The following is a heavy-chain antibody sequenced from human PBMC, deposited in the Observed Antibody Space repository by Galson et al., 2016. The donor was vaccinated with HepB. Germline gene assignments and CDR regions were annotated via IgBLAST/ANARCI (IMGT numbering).Heavy chain of an antibody. CDR1: GFTFNDYT. CDR3: AKGVTGYDNPFQGWCDP. Sequence: SLRLSCAASGFTFNDYTMHWLRQVPGKGLEWIGPISRGGITTFYSQNFRGRVTITRDTATNSLYLQMSRLRSEDTAFYYCAKGVTGYDNPFQGWCDPWGPGTLVTVSS. D-gene: IGHD3-9*01. CDR2: ISRGGITT. V-gene: IGHV3-43*01. J-gene: IGHJ5*02.